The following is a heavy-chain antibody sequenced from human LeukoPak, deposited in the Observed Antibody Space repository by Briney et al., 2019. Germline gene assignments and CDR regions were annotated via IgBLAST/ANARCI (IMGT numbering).Heavy chain of an antibody. V-gene: IGHV3-33*03. Sequence: GGSLRLSCAASGYTFSSHGMQWVRQAPGKGLEWVAVMWYDGSNKYYADSVKGRFTISRDNAKNSLYLQMNSLRAEDTAVYYCASASSRSVREDAFDIWGQGTMVTVSS. J-gene: IGHJ3*02. CDR2: MWYDGSNK. CDR3: ASASSRSVREDAFDI. D-gene: IGHD2-2*01. CDR1: GYTFSSHG.